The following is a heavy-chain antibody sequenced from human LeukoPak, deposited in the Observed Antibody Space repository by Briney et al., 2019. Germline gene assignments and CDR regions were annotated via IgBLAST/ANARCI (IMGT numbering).Heavy chain of an antibody. V-gene: IGHV4-59*08. CDR3: AGRGTRDAFDI. J-gene: IGHJ3*02. Sequence: SETLSLTCTVSGGSISSYYWSWIRQPPGKGLEWIGYIYYSGSTNYNPSLKSRVTISVDTSKNQFSLKLSSVTAADTAVYYCAGRGTRDAFDIWGQGTMVTVSS. CDR2: IYYSGST. CDR1: GGSISSYY.